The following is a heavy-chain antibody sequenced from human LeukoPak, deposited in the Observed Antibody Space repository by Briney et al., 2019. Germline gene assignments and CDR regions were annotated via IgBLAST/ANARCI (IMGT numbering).Heavy chain of an antibody. CDR2: ISAYNGNT. CDR1: GYTLTSYG. J-gene: IGHJ4*02. D-gene: IGHD1/OR15-1a*01. CDR3: ARVKEQDFDY. Sequence: GASVKVSCKPSGYTLTSYGISWVRQAPGQRVELMGCISAYNGNTNYAQKLKGRVTMTTDTSTSTAYMELRSLRADDTAVYYCARVKEQDFDYWGQGTLVTVSS. V-gene: IGHV1-18*01.